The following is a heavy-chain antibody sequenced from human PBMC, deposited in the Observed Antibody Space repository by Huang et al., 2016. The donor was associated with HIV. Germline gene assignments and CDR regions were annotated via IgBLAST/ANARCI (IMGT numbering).Heavy chain of an antibody. CDR2: INHRGRT. J-gene: IGHJ6*03. CDR3: ARRHCSGGSCDSPSHRYHYMDV. CDR1: SGSFSDYS. D-gene: IGHD2-15*01. Sequence: QVQLQQWGGGLLKPSETLSLTCAVYSGSFSDYSWSWIRKPPGQGLEWIGEINHRGRTNYNPSLKRRVTISLEMSKNQFYRRLRYVTATDTAIYYCARRHCSGGSCDSPSHRYHYMDVWGKGTTVTVSS. V-gene: IGHV4-34*01.